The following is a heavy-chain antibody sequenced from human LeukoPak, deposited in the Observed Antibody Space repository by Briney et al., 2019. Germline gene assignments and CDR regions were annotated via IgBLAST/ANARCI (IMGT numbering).Heavy chain of an antibody. V-gene: IGHV3-30*04. CDR3: ARAGTGYSYGFFDY. CDR1: GFTFSSYA. CDR2: ISYDGSNK. J-gene: IGHJ4*02. D-gene: IGHD5-18*01. Sequence: GRSLRLSCAASGFTFSSYAMHWVRQAPGTGLEWVAVISYDGSNKYYADSVKGRFTISRDNSKNTLYLQMNSLRAEDTAVYYCARAGTGYSYGFFDYWGQGTLVTVSS.